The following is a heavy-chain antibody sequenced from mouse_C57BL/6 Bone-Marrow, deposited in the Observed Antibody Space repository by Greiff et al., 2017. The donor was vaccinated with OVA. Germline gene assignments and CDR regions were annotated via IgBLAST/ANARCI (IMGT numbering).Heavy chain of an antibody. Sequence: VQLQQSGPVLVKPGASVKMSCKASGYTFTDYYMNWVKQSHGKSLEWIGVINPYNGGTSYNQKFKGKATLTVDKSSSTAYMELNSLTSEDSAVYYCARFGYYGSSFYAMDYWGQGTSVTVSS. V-gene: IGHV1-19*01. CDR3: ARFGYYGSSFYAMDY. J-gene: IGHJ4*01. CDR2: INPYNGGT. CDR1: GYTFTDYY. D-gene: IGHD1-1*01.